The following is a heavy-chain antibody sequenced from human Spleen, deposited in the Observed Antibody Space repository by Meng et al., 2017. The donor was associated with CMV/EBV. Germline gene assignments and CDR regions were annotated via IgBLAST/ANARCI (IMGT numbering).Heavy chain of an antibody. V-gene: IGHV3-7*01. D-gene: IGHD6-13*01. Sequence: ASGFNFRSYCMTWVRQAPGKGLEWVANIKQDGTEKYYVDSVKGRFTISRDNAKNSLYLQMNSLRAEDTAVYYCARGRQLVRVYYFDYWGQGTLVTVSS. J-gene: IGHJ4*02. CDR2: IKQDGTEK. CDR1: GFNFRSYC. CDR3: ARGRQLVRVYYFDY.